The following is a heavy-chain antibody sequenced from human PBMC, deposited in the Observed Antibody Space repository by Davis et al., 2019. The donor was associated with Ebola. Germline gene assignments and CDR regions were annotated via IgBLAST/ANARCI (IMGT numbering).Heavy chain of an antibody. V-gene: IGHV1-2*02. CDR3: ARGSGFWSGYFTAYFDF. D-gene: IGHD3-3*01. CDR2: INPNTGDT. CDR1: GYTFIGHY. Sequence: ASVKVSCKASGYTFIGHYLHWVRQAPGQGLEWMGWINPNTGDTKFLQNFQGRVTVTRDTSISTVYMGLSRLRSDDTAVYYCARGSGFWSGYFTAYFDFWGQGALVTVSS. J-gene: IGHJ4*02.